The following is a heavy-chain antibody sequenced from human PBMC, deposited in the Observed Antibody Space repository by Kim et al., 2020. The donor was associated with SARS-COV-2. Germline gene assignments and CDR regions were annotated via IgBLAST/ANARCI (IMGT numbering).Heavy chain of an antibody. D-gene: IGHD2-2*02. CDR3: ARGRIVVVPSAILGLGPFWTPYYMDV. CDR1: GGSFSDYQ. Sequence: SETLSLTCAVYGGSFSDYQWSWIRQAPGKGLEWIGEINHSGGTSYNPSLKSRVTISVDTSKNQFSLKLSSVTAVDTALYYCARGRIVVVPSAILGLGPFWTPYYMDVWGKGTTVTVSS. J-gene: IGHJ6*03. CDR2: INHSGGT. V-gene: IGHV4-34*01.